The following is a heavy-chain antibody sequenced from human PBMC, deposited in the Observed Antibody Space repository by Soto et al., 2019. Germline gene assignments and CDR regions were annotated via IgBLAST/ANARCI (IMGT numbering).Heavy chain of an antibody. CDR2: IYYSGST. V-gene: IGHV4-30-4*01. D-gene: IGHD3-22*01. CDR3: ARDSDYYDSSGQWFDP. J-gene: IGHJ5*02. CDR1: GGSISSGDYY. Sequence: SETLSLTCTVSGGSISSGDYYWSWIRQPPGKGLEWIGYIYYSGSTYYNPSLKSRVTISVDTSKNQFSLKLSSVTAADTAVYYCARDSDYYDSSGQWFDPWGQGTLVTVSS.